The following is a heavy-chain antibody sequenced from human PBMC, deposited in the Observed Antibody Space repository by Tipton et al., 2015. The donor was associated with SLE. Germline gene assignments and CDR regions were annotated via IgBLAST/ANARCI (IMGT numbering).Heavy chain of an antibody. Sequence: LRLSCAVYGGSFSGSYYWSWVRQPAGKGLEWIGLIYTSGSTNYNPSLKSRVTISVDSSKNQFALKLSSVTAADTAVYYCARGITIFGVVIMAGYYYYMDVWGKGTTVTVSS. CDR2: IYTSGST. CDR3: ARGITIFGVVIMAGYYYYMDV. J-gene: IGHJ6*03. V-gene: IGHV4-61*02. D-gene: IGHD3-3*01. CDR1: GGSFSGSYY.